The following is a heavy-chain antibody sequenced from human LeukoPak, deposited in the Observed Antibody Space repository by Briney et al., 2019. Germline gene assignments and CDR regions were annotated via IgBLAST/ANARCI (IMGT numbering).Heavy chain of an antibody. D-gene: IGHD3-10*01. Sequence: KSSETLSLTCTVSGGSISSYYWIWIRQPAGKGLEWIGRIYTSGSTNYNPSLKSRVTMSVDTSKNQFSLKLSSVTAADTAVYYCARTIVGVMYYNNWFDPWGQGTLVTVSS. V-gene: IGHV4-4*07. J-gene: IGHJ5*02. CDR3: ARTIVGVMYYNNWFDP. CDR2: IYTSGST. CDR1: GGSISSYY.